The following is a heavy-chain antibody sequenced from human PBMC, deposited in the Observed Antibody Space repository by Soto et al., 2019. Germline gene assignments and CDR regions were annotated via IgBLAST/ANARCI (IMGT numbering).Heavy chain of an antibody. V-gene: IGHV4-28*03. D-gene: IGHD4-17*01. CDR3: ARETYGDYVGYFDP. J-gene: IGHJ5*02. CDR1: GYSISSSNW. CDR2: TYHSGNP. Sequence: SETLSLTCAVSGYSISSSNWWGWIRQPPGKGLEWIGYTYHSGNPYYNPSLKSRVIISVDRSKNQFSLKVRSVTAADTAVYYCARETYGDYVGYFDPWGQGIQVTVSS.